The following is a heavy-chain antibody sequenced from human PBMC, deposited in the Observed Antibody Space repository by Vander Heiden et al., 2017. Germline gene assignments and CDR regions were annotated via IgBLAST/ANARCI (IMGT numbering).Heavy chain of an antibody. V-gene: IGHV4-39*01. CDR3: ATAPRAFDI. Sequence: LQLQASGPGLVKPSETLSLNCTASGGSICSSSYYWGWIRQPPGKGLEWIGSIYYSGSTYYNPSLKSRVTISVDTSKNQFSLKLSAVTAADTAVYYCATAPRAFDIWGQGTMVTVSS. J-gene: IGHJ3*02. CDR1: GGSICSSSYY. CDR2: IYYSGST.